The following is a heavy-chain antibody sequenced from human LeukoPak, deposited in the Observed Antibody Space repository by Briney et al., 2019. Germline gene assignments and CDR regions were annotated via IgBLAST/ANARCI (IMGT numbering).Heavy chain of an antibody. CDR1: GFSFSNYN. CDR3: ARDGGGTGGTYHHTFDL. J-gene: IGHJ3*01. D-gene: IGHD1-26*01. Sequence: PGGSLRLSCAASGFSFSNYNMNWVRRGPGKGLEWISYVTTSSSAIYYADSVKGRFTISRDNAKSSLYLQMDSLRDEDTAVYYCARDGGGTGGTYHHTFDLWGQATMVTVSS. V-gene: IGHV3-48*02. CDR2: VTTSSSAI.